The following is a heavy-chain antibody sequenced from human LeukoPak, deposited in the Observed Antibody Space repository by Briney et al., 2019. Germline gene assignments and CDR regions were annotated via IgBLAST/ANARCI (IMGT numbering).Heavy chain of an antibody. D-gene: IGHD5-12*01. CDR3: AKGGGYEAQYYYYYLDV. CDR2: IRYDGSNK. CDR1: GFTFISYG. V-gene: IGHV3-30*02. J-gene: IGHJ6*03. Sequence: GGSLRLSCAASGFTFISYGMHWVRQAPGKGLEWVAFIRYDGSNKYYADSVKGRFTISRDNSKNTLYLQMKSLRAEDTAVCYCAKGGGYEAQYYYYYLDVWGKGTTVTISS.